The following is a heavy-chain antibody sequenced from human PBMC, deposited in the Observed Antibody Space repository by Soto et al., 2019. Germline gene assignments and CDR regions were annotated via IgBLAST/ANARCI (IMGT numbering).Heavy chain of an antibody. CDR3: ASRRDWTAMVPLDY. V-gene: IGHV3-73*02. D-gene: IGHD5-18*01. CDR2: IRNKVNTYAT. Sequence: EVQLVESGGGLVQPGGSLNLSCAASGFIFSDSAIHWVRQASGKGPEWVGRIRNKVNTYATLNAASVKGRLTISRDDSWETAYLQMHSLRTKGTAVHYCASRRDWTAMVPLDYWGQRPLVTVSS. CDR1: GFIFSDSA. J-gene: IGHJ4*02.